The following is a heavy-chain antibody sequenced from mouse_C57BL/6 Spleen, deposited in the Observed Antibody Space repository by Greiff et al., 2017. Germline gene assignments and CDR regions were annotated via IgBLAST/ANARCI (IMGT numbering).Heavy chain of an antibody. CDR1: GFTFSSYA. CDR3: ARDLWFAY. CDR2: ISDGGSYT. Sequence: EVKVEESGGGLVKPGGSLKLSCAASGFTFSSYAMSWVRQTPEKRLEWVATISDGGSYTYYPDNVKGRFTISRDNAKNNLYLQMSHLKSEDTAMYYCARDLWFAYWGQGTLVTVSA. V-gene: IGHV5-4*01. J-gene: IGHJ3*01.